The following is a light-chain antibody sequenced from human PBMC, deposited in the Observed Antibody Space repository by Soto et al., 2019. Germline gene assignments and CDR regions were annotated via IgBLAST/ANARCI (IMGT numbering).Light chain of an antibody. V-gene: IGLV1-44*01. CDR1: SSNIGRNT. Sequence: QSVLTQPPSASGTPGQRVTISCSGSSSNIGRNTVNWYQQLPGTAPKLLIYSNNQRPSGVPDGFSGSKSGTSASLAISGLQSEDEADYDCAAWDDSLNGYVYGTGTKVTVL. J-gene: IGLJ1*01. CDR3: AAWDDSLNGYV. CDR2: SNN.